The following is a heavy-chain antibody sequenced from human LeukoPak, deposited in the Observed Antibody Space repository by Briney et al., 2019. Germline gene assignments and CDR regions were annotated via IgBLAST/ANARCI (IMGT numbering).Heavy chain of an antibody. Sequence: GGSLRLSCAASGFTFSSYWMHWVRQAPGKGLEWVSVIYSNGNTYYADSVKGRFTISRDNSRNTLYLQMNSLRAEDTALYYCASYGSGSNWFDPWGQGTLVTVSS. CDR2: IYSNGNT. D-gene: IGHD3-10*01. V-gene: IGHV3-53*01. CDR1: GFTFSSYW. CDR3: ASYGSGSNWFDP. J-gene: IGHJ5*02.